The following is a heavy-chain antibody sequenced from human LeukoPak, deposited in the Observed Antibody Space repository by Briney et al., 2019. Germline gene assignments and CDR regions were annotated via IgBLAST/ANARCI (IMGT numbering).Heavy chain of an antibody. D-gene: IGHD5-12*01. J-gene: IGHJ4*02. Sequence: PSETLSLTCAVYGGSFSGYYWSWIRQPPGKGLEWIGEINHSGSTNYNPSLKSRVTISVDTSKNQFSLKLSSVTAADTAVYYCARIYGITTSCFDYWGQGTLVTVSS. CDR3: ARIYGITTSCFDY. V-gene: IGHV4-34*01. CDR1: GGSFSGYY. CDR2: INHSGST.